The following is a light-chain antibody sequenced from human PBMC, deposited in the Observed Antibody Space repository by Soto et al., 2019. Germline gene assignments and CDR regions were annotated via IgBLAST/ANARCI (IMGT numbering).Light chain of an antibody. CDR2: EDS. Sequence: QSALTQPASVSGSPGQSITISCTGTSSDVGKYNLVSWYQQHPGKAPKLMIYEDSKRPSGVSNRFSGSKSGNTASLTVSGLQAEDEAHYYCSSYAGTKTLVFGGGTKLTVL. CDR1: SSDVGKYNL. CDR3: SSYAGTKTLV. J-gene: IGLJ2*01. V-gene: IGLV2-14*02.